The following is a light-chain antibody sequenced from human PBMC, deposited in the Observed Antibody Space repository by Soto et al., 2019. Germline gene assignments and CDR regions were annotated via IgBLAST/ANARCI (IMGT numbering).Light chain of an antibody. CDR3: QQYDNMPLT. CDR1: QDIGNY. CDR2: DAY. V-gene: IGKV1-33*01. Sequence: DIQMTQSPSALSASVGDRVTITCQASQDIGNYLNWYQQKPGKAPALLIYDAYTLETGVTSRCNGSGFGTDFSFTINSLQPEDIATYYCQQYDNMPLTFGGGTKLEIK. J-gene: IGKJ4*01.